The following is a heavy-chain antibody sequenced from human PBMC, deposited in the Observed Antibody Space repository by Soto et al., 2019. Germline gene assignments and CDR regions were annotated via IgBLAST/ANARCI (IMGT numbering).Heavy chain of an antibody. J-gene: IGHJ4*02. V-gene: IGHV1-18*01. CDR3: ARGRYGDY. CDR1: GCAFTTYG. D-gene: IGHD1-1*01. CDR2: ISAHNGNT. Sequence: QVHLVQSGAEVKKPGASVKVSCKGSGCAFTTYGITWVRQAPGQGLEWMGWISAHNGNTNYAQKLQGRVTVTRDTSTSTAYMELSSLRSDDTAVYYCARGRYGDYWGQGALVTVSS.